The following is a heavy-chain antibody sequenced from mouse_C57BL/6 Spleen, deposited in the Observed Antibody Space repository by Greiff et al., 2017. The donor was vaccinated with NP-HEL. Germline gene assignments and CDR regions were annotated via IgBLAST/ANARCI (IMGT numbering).Heavy chain of an antibody. J-gene: IGHJ2*01. CDR3: ARWGSSYGY. D-gene: IGHD1-1*01. CDR2: IDPSDSEP. Sequence: QVQLQQPGAELVRPGSSVKLSCKASGYTFTSYWMHWVKQRPIQGLEWIGNIDPSDSEPHYNQKFKDKATLTVDKSSSTAYMQLSSLTSEDSAVYYCARWGSSYGYWGQGTTLTVSS. V-gene: IGHV1-52*01. CDR1: GYTFTSYW.